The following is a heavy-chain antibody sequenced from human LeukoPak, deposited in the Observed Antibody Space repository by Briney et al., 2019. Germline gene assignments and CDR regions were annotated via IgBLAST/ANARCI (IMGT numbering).Heavy chain of an antibody. D-gene: IGHD3-3*01. J-gene: IGHJ4*02. CDR2: IKSKTDGGTT. CDR1: GFTFSNAW. CDR3: TTSRASVYDFWSGYYTN. Sequence: GGSLRLSCAASGFTFSNAWMSWVRQAPGKGLEWVGRIKSKTDGGTTDYAAPVKGRFTISRDDSKNTLYLQMNSLKTEDTAVYYCTTSRASVYDFWSGYYTNWGQGTLVTVSS. V-gene: IGHV3-15*01.